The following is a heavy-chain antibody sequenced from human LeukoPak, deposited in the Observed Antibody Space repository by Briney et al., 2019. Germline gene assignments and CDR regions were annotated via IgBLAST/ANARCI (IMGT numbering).Heavy chain of an antibody. CDR3: ARDGDIVGATIPFDY. D-gene: IGHD1-26*01. Sequence: QPGGSLRLSCGASRLTLSTYTMNWVRQAPGKGLEWVSHIAGRSDSIYYADSVKGRFTISRDKAKNSLHLQMKSLRAEDTAVYYCARDGDIVGATIPFDYWGQGTLVTVSS. J-gene: IGHJ4*02. V-gene: IGHV3-48*01. CDR1: RLTLSTYT. CDR2: IAGRSDSI.